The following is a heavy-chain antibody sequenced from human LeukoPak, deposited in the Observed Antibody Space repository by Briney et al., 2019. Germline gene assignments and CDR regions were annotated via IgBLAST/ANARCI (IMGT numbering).Heavy chain of an antibody. CDR3: ARDGRHYYGSGSYYLDWFDP. CDR2: ISSSGSTI. Sequence: GGSLKLSCAASGFTFSSYEMNWVRQAPGKGLEWVSYISSSGSTIYYADSVKGRFTISRDNAKKSLYLQMNNLRAEDTAFYHCARDGRHYYGSGSYYLDWFDPWGQGTLVTVSS. J-gene: IGHJ5*02. CDR1: GFTFSSYE. D-gene: IGHD3-10*01. V-gene: IGHV3-48*03.